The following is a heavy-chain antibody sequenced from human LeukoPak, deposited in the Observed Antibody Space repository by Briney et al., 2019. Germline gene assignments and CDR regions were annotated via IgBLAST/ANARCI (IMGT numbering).Heavy chain of an antibody. CDR3: ARGYDTSGYYHDY. CDR2: IWYDGGNK. J-gene: IGHJ4*02. CDR1: GFTFSSQG. V-gene: IGHV3-33*01. D-gene: IGHD3-22*01. Sequence: GGSLRLSCAASGFTFSSQGMHWVRQAPGKGLEWVALIWYDGGNKYYADPVKGRFTISRDNSKNTLYLQMNSLRAEDTAVYYCARGYDTSGYYHDYWGQGTLVTVPS.